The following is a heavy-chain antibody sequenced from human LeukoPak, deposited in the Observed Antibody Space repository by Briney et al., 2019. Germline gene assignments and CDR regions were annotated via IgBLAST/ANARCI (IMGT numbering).Heavy chain of an antibody. Sequence: SETLSLTCTVSGGSISSYYWSWIRQSPGKGLEWIGNFYTSANTNYNPSLKSRVTISVDTSKNQFSLRLTSVTAADTAVYFCARRRTGTTHNWFDPWGQGILVTVSS. J-gene: IGHJ5*02. V-gene: IGHV4-4*09. CDR2: FYTSANT. CDR1: GGSISSYY. CDR3: ARRRTGTTHNWFDP. D-gene: IGHD1-1*01.